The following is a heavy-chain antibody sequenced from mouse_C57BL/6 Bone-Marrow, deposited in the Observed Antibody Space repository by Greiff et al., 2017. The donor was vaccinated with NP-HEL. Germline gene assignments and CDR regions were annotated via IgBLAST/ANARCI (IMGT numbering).Heavy chain of an antibody. CDR1: GFNIKDYY. V-gene: IGHV14-1*01. D-gene: IGHD1-1*01. Sequence: VQLKQSGAELVRPGASVKLSCTASGFNIKDYYMHWVKQRPEQGLEWIGRIDPEDGDTEYAPKFPGKATMTADTSSNTAYLQLSSLTSEDTGVYFCTPFYGLWYFDVWGTGTTVTVSS. CDR2: IDPEDGDT. CDR3: TPFYGLWYFDV. J-gene: IGHJ1*03.